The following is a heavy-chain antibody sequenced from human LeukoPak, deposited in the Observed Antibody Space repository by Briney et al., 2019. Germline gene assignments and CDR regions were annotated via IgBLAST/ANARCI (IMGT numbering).Heavy chain of an antibody. CDR3: ARDLKVYSSGWIFDY. CDR2: ISSSGSII. Sequence: PGGSLRLSCAASGFTFSDYYMSWIRQAPGKGLEWVSYISSSGSIIYYADSVKGRFTISRDNAKNSLYLQMNSLRAEDTAVYYCARDLKVYSSGWIFDYWGQGTLVTVSS. D-gene: IGHD6-19*01. CDR1: GFTFSDYY. J-gene: IGHJ4*02. V-gene: IGHV3-11*01.